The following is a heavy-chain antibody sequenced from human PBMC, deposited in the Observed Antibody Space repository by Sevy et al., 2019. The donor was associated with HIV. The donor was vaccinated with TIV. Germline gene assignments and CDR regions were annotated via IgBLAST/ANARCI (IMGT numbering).Heavy chain of an antibody. CDR2: IYYSGST. Sequence: SETLSLTCTVSGGSISSYYWSWIRQPPGKGLEWIGYIYYSGSTNYNPSLTSRVTISVDTSKNQFSLKLSSVTAADTAVYYCARMYSSSWDNWFDPWGQGTLVTVSS. D-gene: IGHD6-13*01. V-gene: IGHV4-59*01. CDR1: GGSISSYY. J-gene: IGHJ5*02. CDR3: ARMYSSSWDNWFDP.